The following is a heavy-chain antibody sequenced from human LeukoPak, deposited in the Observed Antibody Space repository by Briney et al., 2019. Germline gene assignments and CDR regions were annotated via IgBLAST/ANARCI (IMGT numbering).Heavy chain of an antibody. CDR2: IYYSGST. Sequence: SETLSLTCTVSGGSISSYYWSWIRQPPGKGLEWIGFIYYSGSTNYNTSLKRRVTISVDTSKNQFSLKLSSVTAADTAVYYCAIRFSSSWPYYFDYWGQGTLVTVSS. J-gene: IGHJ4*02. CDR1: GGSISSYY. D-gene: IGHD6-13*01. V-gene: IGHV4-59*08. CDR3: AIRFSSSWPYYFDY.